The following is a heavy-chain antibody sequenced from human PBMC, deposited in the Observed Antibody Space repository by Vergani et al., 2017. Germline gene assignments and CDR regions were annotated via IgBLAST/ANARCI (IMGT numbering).Heavy chain of an antibody. V-gene: IGHV4-39*01. CDR3: ARHSTVEWLVKLGWIDP. CDR2: IYYSGST. D-gene: IGHD6-19*01. Sequence: QLQLQESGPGLVKPSATLSLTCSVSGASIRSSNYYWGWIRQPPGKGLEWIASIYYSGSTYYNPSLKIRVTISVDTSKNQFSLMLSSVTAADTAVYFCARHSTVEWLVKLGWIDPWGQGILVTVSS. J-gene: IGHJ5*02. CDR1: GASIRSSNYY.